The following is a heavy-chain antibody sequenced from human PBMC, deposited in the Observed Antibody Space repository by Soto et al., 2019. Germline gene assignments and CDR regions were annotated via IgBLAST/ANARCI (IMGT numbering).Heavy chain of an antibody. V-gene: IGHV4-59*01. Sequence: SETLSLTCTVSGDSISSSYWSWIRQAPGKGLEWIGNIYYSGSTNYNPSLKNRVTISVDTSKTQISLKLISVTAADTAVYYCAGDGVYCISTTCFGCFDSWAQGTLVTVSS. D-gene: IGHD2-2*01. J-gene: IGHJ4*02. CDR3: AGDGVYCISTTCFGCFDS. CDR1: GDSISSSY. CDR2: IYYSGST.